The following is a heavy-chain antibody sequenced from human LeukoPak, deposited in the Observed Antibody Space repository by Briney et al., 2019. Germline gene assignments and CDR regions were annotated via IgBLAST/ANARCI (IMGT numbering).Heavy chain of an antibody. CDR2: LSSSGSTI. CDR3: ARALPRGAFDI. J-gene: IGHJ3*02. V-gene: IGHV3-48*03. Sequence: GGSLRLSCAASGFTFSNYEMNWVRQAPGKGLEWVSYLSSSGSTIYYADSVKGRFTISRDNAKNTLYLQMNGLRAEDTAMYYCARALPRGAFDIWGQGTVVTVSS. D-gene: IGHD1-26*01. CDR1: GFTFSNYE.